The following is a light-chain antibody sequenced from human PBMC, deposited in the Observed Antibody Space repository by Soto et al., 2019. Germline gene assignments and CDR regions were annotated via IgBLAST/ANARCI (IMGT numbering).Light chain of an antibody. CDR3: SSYTSSSTRV. CDR1: SSDVGGYNY. CDR2: KVS. V-gene: IGLV2-14*01. Sequence: QSVLTQPASVSGSPGQSITISCTGTSSDVGGYNYVSWYQQHPGKAPKLIIYKVSNRPSGVSNRFSGSKSGNTASLTISGLQAEDEADYYCSSYTSSSTRVFGGGTKLTVL. J-gene: IGLJ3*02.